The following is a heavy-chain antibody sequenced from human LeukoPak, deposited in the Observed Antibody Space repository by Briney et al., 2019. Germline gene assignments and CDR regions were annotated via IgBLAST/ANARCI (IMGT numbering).Heavy chain of an antibody. CDR3: ARGGWLKSGDYFDY. Sequence: GSLRLSCAASGFTFSSYWMSWVRLAPGKGLEWIGYIYYSGSTSYNPSLMSRVTISVDTSKNHFSLRLTSVTAADTAVYYCARGGWLKSGDYFDYWGQGTLVTVSS. D-gene: IGHD5-24*01. CDR1: GFTFSSYW. CDR2: IYYSGST. V-gene: IGHV4-59*01. J-gene: IGHJ4*02.